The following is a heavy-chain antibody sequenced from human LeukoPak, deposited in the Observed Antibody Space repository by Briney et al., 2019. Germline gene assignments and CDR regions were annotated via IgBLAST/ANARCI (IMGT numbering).Heavy chain of an antibody. Sequence: HSGGSLRLSCVASGFTFSSFAMSWVRQAPGKGLEWVSAISGSGGSTYYADSVQGRFTISRDNSKNTLYLQMNGLRAEDTAVYYCAKGSRSNSFDYWGQGTLVTVSS. CDR2: ISGSGGST. CDR1: GFTFSSFA. CDR3: AKGSRSNSFDY. V-gene: IGHV3-23*01. D-gene: IGHD6-13*01. J-gene: IGHJ4*02.